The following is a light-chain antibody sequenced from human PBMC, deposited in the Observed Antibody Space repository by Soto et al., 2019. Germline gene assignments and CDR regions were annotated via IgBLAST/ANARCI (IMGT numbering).Light chain of an antibody. J-gene: IGKJ1*01. CDR3: QQDSISRT. Sequence: EIVLTQSPGTLSLSPGEGATLSCRASQSVSSSYLAWHQQKPGQPPRLLNYAATSRATGIPDRISGSASGTEFTLTISSLQSEDVADYCWQQDSISRTFGQGTKVDIK. V-gene: IGKV3D-20*02. CDR2: AAT. CDR1: QSVSSSY.